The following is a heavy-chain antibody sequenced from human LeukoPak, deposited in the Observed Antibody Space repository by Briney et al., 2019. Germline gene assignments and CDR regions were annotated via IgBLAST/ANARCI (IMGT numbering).Heavy chain of an antibody. V-gene: IGHV3-21*01. CDR1: GFTFSSYS. Sequence: PGGSLRLSCAASGFTFSSYSMNWVRQAPGKGLEWVSSISSSSSYIYYADSVKGRFTISRDNAKNSLYLQMNSLRAEDTAVYYCARETYYYDSSGHTIYYYFDYWGQGTLVTVSS. CDR3: ARETYYYDSSGHTIYYYFDY. CDR2: ISSSSSYI. D-gene: IGHD3-22*01. J-gene: IGHJ4*02.